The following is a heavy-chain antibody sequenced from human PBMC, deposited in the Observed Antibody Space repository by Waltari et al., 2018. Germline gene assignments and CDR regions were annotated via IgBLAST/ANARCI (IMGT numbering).Heavy chain of an antibody. CDR1: GGSISSGSYY. Sequence: QVQLQESGPGLVKPSQTLSLTCTVSGGSISSGSYYWSWIRQPAGKGLEWIGRIYTSGSTNYNPSLKSRVTISVDTSKNQFSLKLSSVTAADTAVYYCARPVSDRYDAFDIWGQGTMVTVSS. CDR3: ARPVSDRYDAFDI. J-gene: IGHJ3*02. CDR2: IYTSGST. D-gene: IGHD1-20*01. V-gene: IGHV4-61*02.